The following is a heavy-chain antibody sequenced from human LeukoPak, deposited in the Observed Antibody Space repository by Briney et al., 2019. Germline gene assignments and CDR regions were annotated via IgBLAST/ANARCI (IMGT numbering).Heavy chain of an antibody. D-gene: IGHD6-19*01. CDR2: ISSSSSYI. CDR3: ARSPIAVAGTRGWYRGMDV. J-gene: IGHJ6*02. CDR1: GFTFSSYS. V-gene: IGHV3-21*01. Sequence: PGGSLRLSCAASGFTFSSYSMNWVRQAPGKGLEWVSSISSSSSYIYYADSVKGRFTISRDNAKNSLYLQMNSLRAEDTAVYYCARSPIAVAGTRGWYRGMDVWGQGTTVTVSS.